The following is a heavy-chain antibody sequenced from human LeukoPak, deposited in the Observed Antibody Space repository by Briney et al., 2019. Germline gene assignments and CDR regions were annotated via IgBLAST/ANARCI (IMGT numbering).Heavy chain of an antibody. Sequence: SETLSLTCAVYGGSFSGYYWSWIRQSPGKGLEWIGEINRPGITKYNPSLESRVTISLDTSKNQFSLRLTSATAADTAMYYCARSEDCGSSSCYWFGPWGQGTLVTVSS. J-gene: IGHJ5*02. CDR2: INRPGIT. CDR3: ARSEDCGSSSCYWFGP. CDR1: GGSFSGYY. D-gene: IGHD2-2*01. V-gene: IGHV4-34*01.